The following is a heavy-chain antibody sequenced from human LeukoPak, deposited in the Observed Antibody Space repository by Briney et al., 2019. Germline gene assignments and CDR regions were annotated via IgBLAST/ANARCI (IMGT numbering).Heavy chain of an antibody. CDR3: AREGRRYDILTGYYNVAFFDY. D-gene: IGHD3-9*01. Sequence: PGGSLRLSCAASGFTVSSNYMSWVRQAPGKGLEWVSVIYSGGSTYYADSVKGRFTISRDNSKNTLYLQMNSLRAEDTAVYYCAREGRRYDILTGYYNVAFFDYWGQGTLVTVSS. CDR2: IYSGGST. J-gene: IGHJ4*02. CDR1: GFTVSSNY. V-gene: IGHV3-53*01.